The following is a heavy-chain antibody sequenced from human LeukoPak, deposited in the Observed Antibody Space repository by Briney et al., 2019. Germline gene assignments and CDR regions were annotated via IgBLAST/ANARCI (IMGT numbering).Heavy chain of an antibody. J-gene: IGHJ2*01. V-gene: IGHV3-23*01. CDR3: AKESWGFGDHEWYYDL. CDR2: ISGSGTTS. D-gene: IGHD4-17*01. Sequence: GGSLRLSCAASGFTFSTYAMNWVRQAPGKGLEWVSGISGSGTTSYYGDSVKGRFTISRDNSKNTLYLQMKNLRAEDTALYFCAKESWGFGDHEWYYDLWGRGTLVTVSS. CDR1: GFTFSTYA.